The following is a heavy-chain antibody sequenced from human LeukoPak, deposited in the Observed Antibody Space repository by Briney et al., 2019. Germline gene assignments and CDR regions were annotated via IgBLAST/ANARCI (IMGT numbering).Heavy chain of an antibody. J-gene: IGHJ6*03. Sequence: SETLSLTCTVSGGSISSSSYYWGWIRQPPGKGLEWIGNIYYSGSTYYNPSLKSRVTISVDTSKNQFSLKLSSVTAADTAVYYCARERSYYDYVWGSYRHDYYYYMDVWGKGTTVTVSS. CDR3: ARERSYYDYVWGSYRHDYYYYMDV. V-gene: IGHV4-39*02. D-gene: IGHD3-16*02. CDR2: IYYSGST. CDR1: GGSISSSSYY.